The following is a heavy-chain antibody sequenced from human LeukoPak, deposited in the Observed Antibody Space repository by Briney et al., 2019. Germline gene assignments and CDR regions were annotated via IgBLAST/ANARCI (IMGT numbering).Heavy chain of an antibody. D-gene: IGHD6-19*01. CDR2: IIPIFGTA. V-gene: IGHV1-69*01. J-gene: IGHJ6*02. CDR1: VGTFSSYA. Sequence: SVKVSCKASVGTFSSYAISWVRQAPGQGLEWMGGIIPIFGTANYAQKSQGRVTITADESTSTAYMELSSLRSEDTAVYYCAREHYGLVDSPKAGDYYGMDVWGQETTVTVSS. CDR3: AREHYGLVDSPKAGDYYGMDV.